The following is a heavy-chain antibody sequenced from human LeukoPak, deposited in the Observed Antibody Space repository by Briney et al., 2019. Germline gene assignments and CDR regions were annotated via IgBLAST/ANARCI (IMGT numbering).Heavy chain of an antibody. CDR1: EFTFSNYA. CDR2: ITSSGETT. J-gene: IGHJ4*02. V-gene: IGHV3-23*01. Sequence: GGSLRLSCAASEFTFSNYAMNWVRQAPGKGLEWVSAITSSGETTYYADSVKGRFTISRDNSKNMVYLQMNSLRAEDAATYYCAKMQGYFDYWGQGSLVTVSS. CDR3: AKMQGYFDY.